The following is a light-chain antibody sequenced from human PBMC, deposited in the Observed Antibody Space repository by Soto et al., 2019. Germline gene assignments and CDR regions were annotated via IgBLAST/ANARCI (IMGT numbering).Light chain of an antibody. CDR1: SSDVGGYKY. Sequence: QSVLTQPPSASGSPGQSVTISCTGTSSDVGGYKYVSWYQQHPGKAPKLMIFEVHKRPSGVPDRFSGSKSGNTASLTVSGLQAEDEADYYCSSYGGTNNLLFGGGTKLTGL. V-gene: IGLV2-8*01. CDR3: SSYGGTNNLL. J-gene: IGLJ2*01. CDR2: EVH.